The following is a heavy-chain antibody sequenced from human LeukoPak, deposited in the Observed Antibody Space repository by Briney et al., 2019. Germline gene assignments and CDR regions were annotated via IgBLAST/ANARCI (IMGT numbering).Heavy chain of an antibody. CDR2: ISSSGSTI. CDR3: ARDVIVSYYYGMDV. D-gene: IGHD2-21*01. Sequence: GGSLRLSCAASGFTFSSYEMNWVRQAPGKGLEWVSYISSSGSTIYYADSVKGRFTISRGNAKNSLYLQMNSLRAEDTAVYYCARDVIVSYYYGMDVWGQGTTVTVSS. V-gene: IGHV3-48*03. J-gene: IGHJ6*02. CDR1: GFTFSSYE.